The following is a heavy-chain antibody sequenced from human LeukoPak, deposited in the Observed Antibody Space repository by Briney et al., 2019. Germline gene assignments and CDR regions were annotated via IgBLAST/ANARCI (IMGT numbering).Heavy chain of an antibody. J-gene: IGHJ3*02. CDR2: IYHSGST. CDR1: GYSISSGGYY. D-gene: IGHD2-2*01. Sequence: PSETLSLTCTVSGYSISSGGYYWSWIRQPPGKGLEWIGYIYHSGSTYYNPSLKSRVTISVDRSKNQFSLKLSSVTAADTAVYYCARVIVVVPAAIEGYAFDIWGQGTMVTVSS. CDR3: ARVIVVVPAAIEGYAFDI. V-gene: IGHV4-30-2*01.